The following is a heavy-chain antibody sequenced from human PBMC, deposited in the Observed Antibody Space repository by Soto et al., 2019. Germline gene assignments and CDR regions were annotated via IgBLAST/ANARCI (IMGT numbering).Heavy chain of an antibody. V-gene: IGHV5-51*01. CDR1: GYSFTSYW. Sequence: PGESLKISCKGSGYSFTSYWIGWVRQMPGKGLEWMGIIYPGDSDTRYSPSFQGQVTISADKSISTAYLQWSSLKASDTAMYYCARSHFSQLWSRPNWFDPWGRGTLVTVSS. CDR2: IYPGDSDT. CDR3: ARSHFSQLWSRPNWFDP. J-gene: IGHJ5*02. D-gene: IGHD5-18*01.